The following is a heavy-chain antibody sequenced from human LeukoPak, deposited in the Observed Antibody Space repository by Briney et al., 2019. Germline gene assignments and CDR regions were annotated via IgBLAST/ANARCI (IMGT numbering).Heavy chain of an antibody. Sequence: GRSLRLSCAASGFTFSSYAMHWVRQAPGKGLEWVAVLSYDGGNKYYADSVKGRFTISRDNSKNTLYLQMNSLRAEDTAVYYCARDRGTSVVTGGYFDYWGQGTLVTVSS. CDR3: ARDRGTSVVTGGYFDY. CDR1: GFTFSSYA. CDR2: LSYDGGNK. J-gene: IGHJ4*02. D-gene: IGHD4-23*01. V-gene: IGHV3-30*03.